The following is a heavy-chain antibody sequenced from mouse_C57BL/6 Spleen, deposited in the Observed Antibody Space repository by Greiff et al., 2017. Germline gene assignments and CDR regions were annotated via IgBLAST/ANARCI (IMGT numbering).Heavy chain of an antibody. CDR3: TGGGNYFWYFDV. CDR1: GFTFSNYW. Sequence: EVKLMESGGGLVQPGGSMKLSCVASGFTFSNYWMNWVRQSPEKGLEWVAQIRLKSDNYATHYAESVKGRFTISRDDSKSSVYLQMNNLRAEDTGIYYCTGGGNYFWYFDVWGTGTTVTVSS. V-gene: IGHV6-3*01. D-gene: IGHD2-1*01. J-gene: IGHJ1*03. CDR2: IRLKSDNYAT.